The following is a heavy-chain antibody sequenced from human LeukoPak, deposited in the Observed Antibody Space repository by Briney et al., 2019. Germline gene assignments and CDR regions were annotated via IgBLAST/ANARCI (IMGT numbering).Heavy chain of an antibody. J-gene: IGHJ4*02. V-gene: IGHV6-1*01. CDR3: ARDYGTTRWHTFDY. D-gene: IGHD1-14*01. Sequence: SQTLSLTSVVSGDSVSSKNGAWNWIRQSPSRGLEWLGRTYYRSKWYNDYAESMEGRMTISQDTSKNQYSLHLNSVTPDDTAVYYCARDYGTTRWHTFDYWGQGTLVTVSS. CDR1: GDSVSSKNGA. CDR2: TYYRSKWYN.